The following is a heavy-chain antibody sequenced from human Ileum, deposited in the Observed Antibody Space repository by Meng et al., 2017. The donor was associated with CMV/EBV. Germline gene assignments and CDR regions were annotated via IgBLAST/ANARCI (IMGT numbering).Heavy chain of an antibody. CDR1: GGSFSGYY. Sequence: QVQLPPWGAGLLKPSETLSLTCAVYGGSFSGYYWSWIRQPPGKGLEWIGEINHSGSTNYNPSLKSRVTISVDTSKNQFSLKLSSVTAADTAVYYCARVPRRLTIRGYFDYWGQGTLVTVSS. D-gene: IGHD5-24*01. J-gene: IGHJ4*02. CDR2: INHSGST. CDR3: ARVPRRLTIRGYFDY. V-gene: IGHV4-34*01.